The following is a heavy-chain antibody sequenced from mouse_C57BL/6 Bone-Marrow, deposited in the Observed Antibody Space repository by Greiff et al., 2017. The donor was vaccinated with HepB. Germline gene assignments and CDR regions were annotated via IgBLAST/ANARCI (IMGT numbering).Heavy chain of an antibody. V-gene: IGHV1-81*01. Sequence: VKLVESGAELARPGASVKLSCKASGYTFTSYGISWVKQRTGQGLEWIGEIYPRSGNTYYNEKFKGKATLTADKSSSTAYMELRSLTSEDSAVYFCARAYDYDRGLWGQGTTLTVSS. D-gene: IGHD2-4*01. CDR2: IYPRSGNT. CDR3: ARAYDYDRGL. CDR1: GYTFTSYG. J-gene: IGHJ2*01.